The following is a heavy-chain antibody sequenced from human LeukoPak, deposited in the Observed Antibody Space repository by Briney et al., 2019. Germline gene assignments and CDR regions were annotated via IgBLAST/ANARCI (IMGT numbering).Heavy chain of an antibody. J-gene: IGHJ4*02. CDR1: GFTFSSYG. D-gene: IGHD3-3*01. CDR2: ISYDGSNK. Sequence: PGGSLRLSCAASGFTFSSYGMHWVRQAPGKGLEWVAVISYDGSNKYYADSVKGRFTISRDNSKNTLYLQMNSLRAEDTAVYYCARGYDFWSGYLDTPRLPMVAGPLFDYWGQGTLVTVSS. V-gene: IGHV3-30*03. CDR3: ARGYDFWSGYLDTPRLPMVAGPLFDY.